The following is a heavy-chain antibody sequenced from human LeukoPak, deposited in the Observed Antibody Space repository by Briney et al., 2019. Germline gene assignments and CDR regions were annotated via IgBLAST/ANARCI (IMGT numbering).Heavy chain of an antibody. D-gene: IGHD5-24*01. CDR2: ITEDGGDT. V-gene: IGHV3-74*01. Sequence: GGSLRLSCAASGFTFSNHWMHWVRQAPGKGPVWVSRITEDGGDTTYADSVKGRFTISRDNARNTLYLQMNSLRAEDTAVYYCARRSRDRNNNPFDHWGQGTPVTVSS. CDR3: ARRSRDRNNNPFDH. J-gene: IGHJ4*02. CDR1: GFTFSNHW.